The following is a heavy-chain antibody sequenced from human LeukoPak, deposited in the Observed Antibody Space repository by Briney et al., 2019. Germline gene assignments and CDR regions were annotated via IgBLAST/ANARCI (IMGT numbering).Heavy chain of an antibody. CDR2: ISSSSSYI. D-gene: IGHD3-3*01. CDR1: GFTFSDYY. V-gene: IGHV3-11*06. J-gene: IGHJ6*03. CDR3: ARDVGTIYTPWDYYYYMDV. Sequence: PGGSLRLSCAASGFTFSDYYMSWIRQAPGKGLEWVSSISSSSSYIYYADSVKGRFTISRDNAKNSLYLQMNSLRAEDTAVYYCARDVGTIYTPWDYYYYMDVWGKGTTVTVSS.